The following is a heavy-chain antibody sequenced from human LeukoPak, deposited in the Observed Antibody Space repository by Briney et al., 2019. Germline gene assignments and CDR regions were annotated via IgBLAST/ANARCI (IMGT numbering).Heavy chain of an antibody. V-gene: IGHV4-34*01. D-gene: IGHD6-13*01. Sequence: SETLSLTCAVYGGSFSGYYWSWIRQPLGKGLEWIGEINHSGSTNYNPSLKSRVTISVDTSKNQFSLKLSSVTAADTAVYYCARSRYSSSWYSVDYWGQGTLVTVSS. CDR3: ARSRYSSSWYSVDY. CDR2: INHSGST. CDR1: GGSFSGYY. J-gene: IGHJ4*02.